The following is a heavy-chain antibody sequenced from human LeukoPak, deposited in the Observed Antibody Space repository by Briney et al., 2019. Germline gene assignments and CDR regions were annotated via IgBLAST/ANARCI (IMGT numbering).Heavy chain of an antibody. V-gene: IGHV6-1*01. Sequence: SQTLSLTCAISGDSVSRNSAAWNWIRQSPSRGLEWLGRTYYRYKRYNDYAVSVKSRIPIHPDTSKNQVSLQLNSVTPENTAVCYCARSEPGYSSSWETYAFDIWGQGTMVTVSS. CDR3: ARSEPGYSSSWETYAFDI. J-gene: IGHJ3*02. CDR1: GDSVSRNSAA. CDR2: TYYRYKRYN. D-gene: IGHD6-13*01.